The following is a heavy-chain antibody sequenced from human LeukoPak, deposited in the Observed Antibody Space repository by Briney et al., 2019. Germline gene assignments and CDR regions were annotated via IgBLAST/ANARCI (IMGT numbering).Heavy chain of an antibody. CDR2: ISSSGSTI. V-gene: IGHV3-48*03. Sequence: GGSLRLSCAASGFTFSSYEMNWVRQAPGKGLEWVSYISSSGSTIYYADSVKGRFTISRDNAKNSLYLQMNSLRAEDTAVYYWARVGGSGSYRDYWGQGTLVTVSS. CDR1: GFTFSSYE. D-gene: IGHD3-10*01. CDR3: ARVGGSGSYRDY. J-gene: IGHJ4*02.